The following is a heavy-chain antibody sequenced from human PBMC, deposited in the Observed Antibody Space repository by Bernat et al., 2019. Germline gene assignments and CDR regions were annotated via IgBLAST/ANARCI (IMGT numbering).Heavy chain of an antibody. CDR3: AQLGPAANLVGHVDY. CDR1: GFSLSTRGVG. V-gene: IGHV2-5*02. J-gene: IGHJ4*02. CDR2: IYWDDDK. D-gene: IGHD2-2*01. Sequence: QITLKESGPTLVKPTQTLTLTCTFSGFSLSTRGVGVGWIRQPPGKALEWLALIYWDDDKRYSPSLKSKLTITKDTSNNQVVLTMTNMDPVDTATYYCAQLGPAANLVGHVDYWGQGTLVTVSS.